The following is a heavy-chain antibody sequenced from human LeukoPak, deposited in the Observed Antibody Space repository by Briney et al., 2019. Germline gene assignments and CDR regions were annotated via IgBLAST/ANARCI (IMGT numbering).Heavy chain of an antibody. V-gene: IGHV3-11*04. J-gene: IGHJ4*02. CDR2: ISSSGSTI. CDR1: GLIYSDYY. CDR3: ARGDGYNFFDY. D-gene: IGHD5-24*01. Sequence: GGSLRLSCAASGLIYSDYYMSWIRQAPGKGLEWVSYISSSGSTIYYADSVKGRFTISRDNAKNSLYLQMNSLRAEDTAVYYCARGDGYNFFDYWGQGTLVTVSS.